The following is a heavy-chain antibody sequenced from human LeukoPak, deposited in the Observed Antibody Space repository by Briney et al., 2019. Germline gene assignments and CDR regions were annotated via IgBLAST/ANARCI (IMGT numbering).Heavy chain of an antibody. D-gene: IGHD3-10*01. V-gene: IGHV1-24*01. Sequence: ASVKVSCKVSGYTLTELSMHWVRQAPGKGLEWMGGFDPEDGETIYAQKFQGRVTMTEDTSTDTAYMGLSSLRSEDTAVYYCATGGLLFVCYFDYWGQGTLVTVSS. CDR2: FDPEDGET. CDR3: ATGGLLFVCYFDY. J-gene: IGHJ4*02. CDR1: GYTLTELS.